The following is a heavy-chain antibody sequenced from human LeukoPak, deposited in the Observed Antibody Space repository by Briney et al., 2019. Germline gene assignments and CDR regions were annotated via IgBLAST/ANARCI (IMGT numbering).Heavy chain of an antibody. Sequence: GAPVKVSCKASGYTFTGYYMHWVRQAPGQGLEWMGWINPNSGGTNYAQKFQGRVTMTRDTSISTAYVELSRLRSDDTAVYYCARAGYCSSTSCYDFDYWGQGTLVTVSS. CDR2: INPNSGGT. V-gene: IGHV1-2*02. J-gene: IGHJ4*02. CDR3: ARAGYCSSTSCYDFDY. CDR1: GYTFTGYY. D-gene: IGHD2-2*01.